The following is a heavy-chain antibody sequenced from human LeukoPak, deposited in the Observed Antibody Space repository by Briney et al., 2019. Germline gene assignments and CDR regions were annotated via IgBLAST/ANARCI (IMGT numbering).Heavy chain of an antibody. V-gene: IGHV3-23*01. CDR1: GFSFNNYA. Sequence: GGSLRLSCAASGFSFNNYAMVWVRQTPGKGLEWVSAISGSGGSTYYADSVKGRFTISRDNSKNTLYLQMNSLRAEDTALYYCAKDATGHSYALGFWGQGTLVTVSS. J-gene: IGHJ4*02. CDR2: ISGSGGST. D-gene: IGHD3-16*01. CDR3: AKDATGHSYALGF.